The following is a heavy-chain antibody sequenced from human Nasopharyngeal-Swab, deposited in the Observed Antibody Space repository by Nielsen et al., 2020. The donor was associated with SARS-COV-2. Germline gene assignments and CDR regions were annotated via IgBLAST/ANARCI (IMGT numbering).Heavy chain of an antibody. Sequence: GESLKISCAASGFIFSYHYMDWVRQAPGKGLEWVARTRNKARTYTTEYAASVKGRFTISRDDSKNSLYLQMSSLKTGDTAVYYCARGSSSAWSSYFYGMDVWGQGTTVTVSS. V-gene: IGHV3-72*01. J-gene: IGHJ6*02. CDR1: GFIFSYHY. D-gene: IGHD6-13*01. CDR2: TRNKARTYTT. CDR3: ARGSSSAWSSYFYGMDV.